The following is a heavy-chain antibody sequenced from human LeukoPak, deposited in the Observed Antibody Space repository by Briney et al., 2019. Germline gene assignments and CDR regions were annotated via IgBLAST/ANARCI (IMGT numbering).Heavy chain of an antibody. Sequence: SVKVSCKASGGTFSSYAISSVRQAPGQGLEWMGRIIPIFGTANYAQKFQGRVTITTDESTSTAYMELSSLRSEDTAAYYCAREGIAAAGRRTLDYWGQGTLVTVSS. CDR1: GGTFSSYA. CDR2: IIPIFGTA. D-gene: IGHD6-13*01. J-gene: IGHJ4*02. CDR3: AREGIAAAGRRTLDY. V-gene: IGHV1-69*05.